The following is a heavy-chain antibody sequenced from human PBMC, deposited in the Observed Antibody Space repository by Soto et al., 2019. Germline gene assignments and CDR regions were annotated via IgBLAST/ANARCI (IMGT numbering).Heavy chain of an antibody. V-gene: IGHV1-3*01. CDR2: INAGNGNT. CDR1: GYTFTSYA. J-gene: IGHJ5*02. CDR3: ARDRYYGSGKYGPVGWFDP. D-gene: IGHD3-10*01. Sequence: ASVKVSCKASGYTFTSYAMHWVRQAPGQRLEWMGWINAGNGNTKYPQKFQGRVTITRDTSASTAYMELSSLRSEDTAVYYCARDRYYGSGKYGPVGWFDPWGQGTLVTVSS.